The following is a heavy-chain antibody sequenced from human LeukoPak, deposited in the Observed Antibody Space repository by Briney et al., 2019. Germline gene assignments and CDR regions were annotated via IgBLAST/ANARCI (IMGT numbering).Heavy chain of an antibody. J-gene: IGHJ4*02. CDR1: GFTFGSYS. CDR2: ISTSSDYI. CDR3: ARGCSGGSCYDY. V-gene: IGHV3-21*01. Sequence: PGGSLRLSCAASGFTFGSYSMNWVRQAPGKGLEWVSSISTSSDYIYYADSVKGRFTISRDNAENSLFLQVNSLRAEDTAVDYCARGCSGGSCYDYWGQGTLVTVSS. D-gene: IGHD2-15*01.